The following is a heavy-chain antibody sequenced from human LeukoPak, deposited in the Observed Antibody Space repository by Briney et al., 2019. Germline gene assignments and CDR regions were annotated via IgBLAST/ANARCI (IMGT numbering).Heavy chain of an antibody. V-gene: IGHV4-39*02. D-gene: IGHD6-13*01. CDR2: IYYSGTT. CDR1: GGSISSSSYD. J-gene: IGHJ4*02. Sequence: SETLSLTCILSGGSISSSSYDWGWIRQPPGKGLEWVGIIYYSGTTYYTPSLKTRLTMSADTSKTPFSLNLSTVTAADTAVYYCARRPSIAAAGGDFDYWGQGTLVTVSS. CDR3: ARRPSIAAAGGDFDY.